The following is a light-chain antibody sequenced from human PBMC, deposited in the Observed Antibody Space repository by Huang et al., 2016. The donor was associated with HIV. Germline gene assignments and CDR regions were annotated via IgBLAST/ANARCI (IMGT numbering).Light chain of an antibody. CDR2: LAA. CDR1: QSLLHSNGYNY. J-gene: IGKJ2*01. V-gene: IGKV2-28*01. CDR3: MQALQTPPYT. Sequence: DIVMTQSPLSLPVTPGEPASISCRSSQSLLHSNGYNYLDWYLQKSGQSPQLLIYLAANRASGVPDRCSGSGSGTDFTLKISRVEAEDVGVYYCMQALQTPPYTFVQGTKLEIK.